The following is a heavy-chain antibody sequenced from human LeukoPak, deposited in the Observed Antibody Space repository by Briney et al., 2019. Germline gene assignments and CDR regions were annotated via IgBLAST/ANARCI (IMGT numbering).Heavy chain of an antibody. Sequence: PSETLSLTCSVSGGSISSSSYYWGWIRQPPGKGLEWIGSIYYSGSTYYNPSLKSRVAISVDTSKTLFSLKLSSVTAADTAVYYCARRGYSSGSYNFDYWGQGILVTVSS. CDR3: ARRGYSSGSYNFDY. CDR2: IYYSGST. CDR1: GGSISSSSYY. J-gene: IGHJ4*02. V-gene: IGHV4-39*01. D-gene: IGHD6-19*01.